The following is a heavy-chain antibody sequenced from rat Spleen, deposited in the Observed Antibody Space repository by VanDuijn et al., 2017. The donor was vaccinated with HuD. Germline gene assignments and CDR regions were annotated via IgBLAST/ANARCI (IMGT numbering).Heavy chain of an antibody. CDR2: IWSGGST. CDR3: TRFMGDY. D-gene: IGHD1-6*01. Sequence: QVQLKESGPGLVQPSQTLSLTCTVSGFSLTSNSVSWVRQPPGKGLEWMGAIWSGGSTEYNSAFKSRLSISRDTSKSQVFLKMNSLQTEETAIYFCTRFMGDYWGQGVMVTVSS. V-gene: IGHV2-1*01. CDR1: GFSLTSNS. J-gene: IGHJ2*01.